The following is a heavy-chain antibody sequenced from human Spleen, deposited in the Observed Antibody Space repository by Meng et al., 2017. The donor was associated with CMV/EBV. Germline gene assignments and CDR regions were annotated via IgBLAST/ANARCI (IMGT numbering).Heavy chain of an antibody. CDR1: GFTLSRYR. Sequence: ADSGFTLSRYRMNWVRQAPGKGMEWVSSISSSSSYIYYADSVKGRFTISRDNAKNSLYLQMNSLRAEDTAVYYCARDRLSSSHGSDYWGQGTLVTVSS. CDR2: ISSSSSYI. CDR3: ARDRLSSSHGSDY. V-gene: IGHV3-21*01. J-gene: IGHJ4*02. D-gene: IGHD6-13*01.